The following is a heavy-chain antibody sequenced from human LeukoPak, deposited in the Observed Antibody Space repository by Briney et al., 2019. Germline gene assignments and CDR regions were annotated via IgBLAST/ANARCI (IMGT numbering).Heavy chain of an antibody. CDR3: AKGLRTSYYDTSGYYLCDY. D-gene: IGHD3-22*01. CDR1: GFTFSSYG. V-gene: IGHV3-23*01. CDR2: IGGRDGST. J-gene: IGHJ4*02. Sequence: GGSLRLSCAASGFTFSSYGMSWVRQAPGKGLEWVSAIGGRDGSTYYADSVKGRFTISRDNSKNTLFLQMNSLRAEDTAVYYCAKGLRTSYYDTSGYYLCDYWGQGTLVTVSS.